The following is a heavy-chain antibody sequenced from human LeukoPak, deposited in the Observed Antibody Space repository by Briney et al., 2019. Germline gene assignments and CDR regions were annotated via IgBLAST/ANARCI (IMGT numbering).Heavy chain of an antibody. Sequence: SETLSLTCAVYGGSFSGYYWSWIRQPTGKGLEWIGEVNHGGSTNYNPSLKSRVTISVDTPKNQFSLKLSSVTAADTAVYYCARGRSTYYYGSGSYYNSVNWFDPWGQGTLVTVSS. D-gene: IGHD3-10*01. J-gene: IGHJ5*02. CDR2: VNHGGST. CDR3: ARGRSTYYYGSGSYYNSVNWFDP. CDR1: GGSFSGYY. V-gene: IGHV4-34*01.